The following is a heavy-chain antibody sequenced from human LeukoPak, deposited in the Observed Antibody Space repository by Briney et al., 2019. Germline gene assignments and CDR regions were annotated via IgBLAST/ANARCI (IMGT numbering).Heavy chain of an antibody. Sequence: PSETLSLTCTVSGGSISSYYGSWIRQPPGKGLEWMGYIYYSGSTNYNPSLKSRVTISVDTSKNQFSLKLSSVTAADTAVYYCARETSQKGAHYMDVWGKGTTVTVSS. D-gene: IGHD3-16*01. V-gene: IGHV4-59*01. CDR1: GGSISSYY. J-gene: IGHJ6*03. CDR2: IYYSGST. CDR3: ARETSQKGAHYMDV.